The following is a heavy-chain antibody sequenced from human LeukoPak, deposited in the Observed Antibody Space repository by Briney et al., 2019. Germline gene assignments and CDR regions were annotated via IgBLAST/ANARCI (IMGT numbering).Heavy chain of an antibody. CDR1: GGSISSGDYY. CDR3: AGLYYYDSSGYYPGDYYYYGMDV. Sequence: SETLSLTCTVSGGSISSGDYYWSWIRQPPGKGLEWIGYIYYSGSTYYNPSLKSRVTISVDTSKNQFSLKLSSVTAADTAVYYCAGLYYYDSSGYYPGDYYYYGMDVWGQGTTVTVSS. CDR2: IYYSGST. J-gene: IGHJ6*02. D-gene: IGHD3-22*01. V-gene: IGHV4-30-4*01.